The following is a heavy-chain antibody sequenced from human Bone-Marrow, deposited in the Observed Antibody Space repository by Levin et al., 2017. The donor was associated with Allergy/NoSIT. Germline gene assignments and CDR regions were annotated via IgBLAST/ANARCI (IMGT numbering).Heavy chain of an antibody. Sequence: GGSLRLSCAASGFTFSDYYMSWIRQAPGKGLEWVSYISGGGTTMYYADSVKGRFTISRDNAKNSLYLQMNSLRAEDTAVYYCAREEAGGRTGPWGQGTLVTVSS. CDR2: ISGGGTTM. CDR1: GFTFSDYY. D-gene: IGHD3-16*01. CDR3: AREEAGGRTGP. J-gene: IGHJ5*02. V-gene: IGHV3-11*01.